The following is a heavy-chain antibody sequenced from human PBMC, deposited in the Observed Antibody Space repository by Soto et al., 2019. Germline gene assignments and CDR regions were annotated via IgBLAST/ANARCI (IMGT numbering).Heavy chain of an antibody. CDR3: ARYVVVAATPLGLYRSFDY. J-gene: IGHJ4*02. Sequence: TGGSLRLSCAASGFTFSSYWMSWVRQAPGKGLEWVANIKQDGSEKYYVDSVKGRFTISRDNAKNSLYLQMNSLRAEDTAVYYCARYVVVAATPLGLYRSFDYWGQGTLVTVSS. CDR1: GFTFSSYW. CDR2: IKQDGSEK. D-gene: IGHD2-15*01. V-gene: IGHV3-7*01.